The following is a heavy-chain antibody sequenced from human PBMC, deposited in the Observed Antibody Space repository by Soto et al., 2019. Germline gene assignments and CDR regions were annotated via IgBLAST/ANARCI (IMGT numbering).Heavy chain of an antibody. CDR1: GFTFSSYG. D-gene: IGHD6-13*01. CDR2: IWYDGSNN. J-gene: IGHJ4*02. CDR3: ARDQLAAAGDY. Sequence: QVQLVESGGGVVQPGRSLRLSCAASGFTFSSYGMHWVRQAPGKGLEWVAVIWYDGSNNYYADSVKGRFTISRDNSKNPLYLHMTSLRSEDTAVYYCARDQLAAAGDYWGQGTLVTVSS. V-gene: IGHV3-33*01.